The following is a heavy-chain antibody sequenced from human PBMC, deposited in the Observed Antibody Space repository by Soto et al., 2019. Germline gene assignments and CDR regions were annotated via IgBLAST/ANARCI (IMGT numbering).Heavy chain of an antibody. CDR1: GFTFSSYA. CDR2: ISGSGGST. J-gene: IGHJ4*02. V-gene: IGHV3-23*01. Sequence: GGSLRLSCAASGFTFSSYAMSWVRQAPGKGLEWVSAISGSGGSTYYADSVKGRFTISRDNSKNTLYLQMNSLRAEDTAVYYCAKDREDCSGGSCYPYYFDYWGQGTLVTVSS. CDR3: AKDREDCSGGSCYPYYFDY. D-gene: IGHD2-15*01.